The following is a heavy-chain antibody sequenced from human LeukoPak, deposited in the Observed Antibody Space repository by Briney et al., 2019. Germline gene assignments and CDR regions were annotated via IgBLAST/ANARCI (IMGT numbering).Heavy chain of an antibody. D-gene: IGHD6-13*01. CDR2: INHSGST. J-gene: IGHJ5*02. V-gene: IGHV4-34*01. Sequence: SETLSLTCAVYGGSFSGYYWSWIRQPPGKGLEWIGEINHSGSTNYNPSLKSRVTISVDTSKNQFSLKLSSVTAADTAVYYCARLIAAAGTQGNWFDPWGQGTLVTASS. CDR3: ARLIAAAGTQGNWFDP. CDR1: GGSFSGYY.